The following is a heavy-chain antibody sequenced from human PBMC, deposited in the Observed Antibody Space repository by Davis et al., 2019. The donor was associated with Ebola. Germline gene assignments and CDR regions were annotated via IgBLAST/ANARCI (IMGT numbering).Heavy chain of an antibody. CDR3: ARDRHDSSAYGF. CDR1: GYSIRRGYY. CDR2: IYHSGNT. V-gene: IGHV4-38-2*02. J-gene: IGHJ4*02. D-gene: IGHD3-22*01. Sequence: GSLRLSCTVSGYSIRRGYYWGWIRQPPGKGLEWIGSIYHSGNTYYNPSLNSRVTISLDTSKNQFSRRLNSLTAADTAIYFCARDRHDSSAYGFWGQGTLVTVSS.